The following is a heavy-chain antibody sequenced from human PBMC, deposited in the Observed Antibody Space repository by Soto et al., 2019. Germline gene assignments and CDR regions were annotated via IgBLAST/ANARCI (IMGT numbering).Heavy chain of an antibody. CDR3: ARNKTGALFDY. CDR1: GYYIRSGYY. CDR2: IYQSGST. Sequence: ETLTLTCSVSGYYIRSGYYWGWIRQTPGKGLEWIGSIYQSGSTHYNPSLKSRLTISVDTSKNQFSLRLTSVTAADTAMYYCARNKTGALFDYWGQGALVTVSS. D-gene: IGHD3-10*01. V-gene: IGHV4-38-2*02. J-gene: IGHJ4*02.